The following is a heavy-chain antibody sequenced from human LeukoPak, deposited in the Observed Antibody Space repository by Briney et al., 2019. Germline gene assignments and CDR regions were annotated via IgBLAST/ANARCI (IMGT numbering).Heavy chain of an antibody. Sequence: SVKVSCKASGYTFTSYYMHRVRQAPGQGLEWMGGIIAIFGTANYAQKFQGRVTITADESTGTAYMELSSLRSEDTAVYYCARVVTPRYCSTTNCYWKGWFDPWGQGTLVTVSS. CDR2: IIAIFGTA. D-gene: IGHD2-2*01. CDR1: GYTFTSYY. J-gene: IGHJ5*02. V-gene: IGHV1-69*13. CDR3: ARVVTPRYCSTTNCYWKGWFDP.